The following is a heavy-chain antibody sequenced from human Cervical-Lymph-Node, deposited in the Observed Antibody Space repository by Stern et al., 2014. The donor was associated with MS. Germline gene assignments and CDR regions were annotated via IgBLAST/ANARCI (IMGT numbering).Heavy chain of an antibody. J-gene: IGHJ4*02. CDR1: GYTFTAYY. CDR3: VREGSSSRDLGRLAN. Sequence: VQLVESGAEVKKPGASVKVSCKASGYTFTAYYLHWVRQAPGQGLEWMGRINPNSGGTDYAQKFQGRVIMTRDTSINTVYMELRGLRSDDTAMYYCVREGSSSRDLGRLANWGQGTLVSVSS. CDR2: INPNSGGT. V-gene: IGHV1-2*06. D-gene: IGHD1-26*01.